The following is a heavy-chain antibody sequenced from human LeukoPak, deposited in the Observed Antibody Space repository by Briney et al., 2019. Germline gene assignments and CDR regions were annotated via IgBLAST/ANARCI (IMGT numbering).Heavy chain of an antibody. D-gene: IGHD3-16*02. CDR1: GFTVSSNY. V-gene: IGHV3-53*04. CDR2: IYSGGST. J-gene: IGHJ4*02. Sequence: RGSLRLSCAASGFTVSSNYMSWVRQAPGKGLEWVSVIYSGGSTYYADSVKGRFTISRHNSKNTLYLQMNSLRAEDTAVYYCARSRPYDYVWGSYRQYYFDYWGQGTLVTVSS. CDR3: ARSRPYDYVWGSYRQYYFDY.